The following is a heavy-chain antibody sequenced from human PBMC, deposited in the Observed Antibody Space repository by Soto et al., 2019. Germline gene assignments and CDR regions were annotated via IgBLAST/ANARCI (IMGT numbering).Heavy chain of an antibody. CDR1: GFTFSSYA. V-gene: IGHV3-30-3*01. CDR2: ISYDGSNK. J-gene: IGHJ6*02. CDR3: AVLEYCISTSCS. Sequence: QVQLVESGGGVVQPGRSLRLSCAASGFTFSSYAMHWVRQAPDKGLEWVAVISYDGSNKYYADSVKGRFTISRDNSKNTLYLQMNSLRAEDTAVYYCAVLEYCISTSCSWGQGTTVTVSS. D-gene: IGHD2-2*01.